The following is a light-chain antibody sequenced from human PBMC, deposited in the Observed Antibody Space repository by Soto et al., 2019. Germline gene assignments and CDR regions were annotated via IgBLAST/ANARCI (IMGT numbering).Light chain of an antibody. Sequence: QSVLTRPPSASGTPGQRVSISCSGGNSNIGRNDVSWYQQLPGTAPKRLIFSNNQRPSGVSDRFSGSKSGTSASLAISGLRSEDEADYYCAAWDDSLSGLYVFGTGTKVTVL. CDR2: SNN. J-gene: IGLJ1*01. V-gene: IGLV1-47*02. CDR3: AAWDDSLSGLYV. CDR1: NSNIGRND.